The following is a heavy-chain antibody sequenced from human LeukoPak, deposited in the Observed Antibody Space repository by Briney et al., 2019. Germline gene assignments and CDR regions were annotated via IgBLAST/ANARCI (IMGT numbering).Heavy chain of an antibody. Sequence: SETLSLTCSVSGGSITTTYYWSWIRQPPGGGLEWIASLYHSGNSNYNPTLKSRVTMSVDTSKNQFSLQLTSMTAADTAIYYCTRHQTNFYGSGAPFDPWGQGTLVTVSS. CDR2: LYHSGNS. J-gene: IGHJ5*02. D-gene: IGHD3-10*01. CDR1: GGSITTTYY. CDR3: TRHQTNFYGSGAPFDP. V-gene: IGHV4-39*01.